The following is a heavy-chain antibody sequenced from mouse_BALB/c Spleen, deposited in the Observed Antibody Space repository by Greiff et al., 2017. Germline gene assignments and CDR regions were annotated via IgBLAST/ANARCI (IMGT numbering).Heavy chain of an antibody. CDR1: GFTFSDYY. CDR2: ISDGGSYT. CDR3: ARDHRAMDY. J-gene: IGHJ4*01. Sequence: EVMLVESGGGLVKPGGSLKLSCAASGFTFSDYYMYWVRQTPEKRLEWVATISDGGSYTYYPDSVKGRFTISRDNAKNNLYLQMSSLKSEDTAMYYCARDHRAMDYWGQGTSVTVSS. V-gene: IGHV5-4*02.